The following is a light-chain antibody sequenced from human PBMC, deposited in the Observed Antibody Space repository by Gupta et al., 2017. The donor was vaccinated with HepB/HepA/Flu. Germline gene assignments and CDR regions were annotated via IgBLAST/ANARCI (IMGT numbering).Light chain of an antibody. J-gene: IGKJ5*01. CDR2: WAP. CDR1: QSVLYNSNNKNY. Sequence: DIVMTQSPYSLAVSLGERATINCKSSQSVLYNSNNKNYLAWYQQKPGQPPKLLIYWAPTRESGVPDRFSGSGSGTDFTLTISSLQAEDVAVYYCQQYYSTLITFGQGTRLEIK. CDR3: QQYYSTLIT. V-gene: IGKV4-1*01.